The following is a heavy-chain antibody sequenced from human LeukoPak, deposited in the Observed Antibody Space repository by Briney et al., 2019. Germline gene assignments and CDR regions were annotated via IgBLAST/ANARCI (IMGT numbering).Heavy chain of an antibody. Sequence: ASVKVSCKASGYTFTGYYMHWVRQAPGQGLEWMGWINPNSGGTNYAQKFQGRVTMTRDTSISTAYMELSRLRSDDTAVYYCTTWDSRSSLSDSGEEDAFDIWGQGTTVTVSS. D-gene: IGHD1-26*01. CDR3: TTWDSRSSLSDSGEEDAFDI. J-gene: IGHJ3*02. CDR1: GYTFTGYY. CDR2: INPNSGGT. V-gene: IGHV1-2*02.